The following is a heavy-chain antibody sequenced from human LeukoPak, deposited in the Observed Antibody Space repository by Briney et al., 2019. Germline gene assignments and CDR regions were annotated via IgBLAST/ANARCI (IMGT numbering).Heavy chain of an antibody. CDR1: GFTFSSYG. D-gene: IGHD6-13*01. CDR2: IRYDGSNK. Sequence: GGSLRLSCAASGFTFSSYGMHWVRQAPGKGLEWVAFIRYDGSNKYYADSVKGRFTISIDNSKNTLYLQMNSLRAEDTAVYYCAKDREGSSYYYYYYMDVWGKGTTVTISS. V-gene: IGHV3-30*02. CDR3: AKDREGSSYYYYYYMDV. J-gene: IGHJ6*03.